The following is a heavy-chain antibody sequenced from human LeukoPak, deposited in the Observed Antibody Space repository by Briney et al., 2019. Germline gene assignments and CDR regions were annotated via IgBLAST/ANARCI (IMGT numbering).Heavy chain of an antibody. Sequence: GGSLRLSCAASGFTFSSYWMHWVRRAPGKGLVWVSRIKSDGSDTTYADSVKGRFTISRDNAKNMLYLQMNSLRAEDTAVYYCVNYGWGRPAWGQGTLVTVSS. J-gene: IGHJ4*02. V-gene: IGHV3-74*03. CDR3: VNYGWGRPA. D-gene: IGHD3-10*01. CDR2: IKSDGSDT. CDR1: GFTFSSYW.